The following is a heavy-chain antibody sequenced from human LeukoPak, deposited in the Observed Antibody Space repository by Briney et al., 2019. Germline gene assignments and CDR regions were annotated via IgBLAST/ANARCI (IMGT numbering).Heavy chain of an antibody. D-gene: IGHD3-22*01. J-gene: IGHJ5*02. V-gene: IGHV4-34*01. CDR1: GGSFSGYY. CDR2: INHSGST. Sequence: SEILSLTCAVYGGSFSGYYWSWIRQPPGKGPEWIGEINHSGSTNYNPSLKSRVTISVDTSKNQFSLKLSSVTAADTAVYYCARGRGQYYYDSSGYLNWFDPWGQGTLVTVSS. CDR3: ARGRGQYYYDSSGYLNWFDP.